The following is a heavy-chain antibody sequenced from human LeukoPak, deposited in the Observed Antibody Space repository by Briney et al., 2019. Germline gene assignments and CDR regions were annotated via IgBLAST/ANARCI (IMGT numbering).Heavy chain of an antibody. CDR2: IYYSGST. D-gene: IGHD3-3*01. J-gene: IGHJ6*03. Sequence: SETLSLTCTVSGGSISSSSYYWGWIRQPPGKGLEWIGTIYYSGSTYYNPSLKSRVTISVDTSKNQFSLKLSSVTAADTAVYYCARERGDKNFWGGVRSNLGLYFHYYMDVWGKGTTVTVSS. CDR3: ARERGDKNFWGGVRSNLGLYFHYYMDV. CDR1: GGSISSSSYY. V-gene: IGHV4-39*07.